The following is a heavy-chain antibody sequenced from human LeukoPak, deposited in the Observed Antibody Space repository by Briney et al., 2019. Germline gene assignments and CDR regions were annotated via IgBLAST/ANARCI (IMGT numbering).Heavy chain of an antibody. J-gene: IGHJ3*02. CDR1: GFTFSSHA. Sequence: GGSLRLSCAASGFTFSSHAMSWVRQAPGKGLEWVSVISGGGGNTYYADSVKGRFTISRDNSKNTLFLQMNSLRAGDTAVYYCANLGYYDSSGYYYVYDAFDIWGQGTMVTVSS. CDR2: ISGGGGNT. D-gene: IGHD3-22*01. V-gene: IGHV3-23*01. CDR3: ANLGYYDSSGYYYVYDAFDI.